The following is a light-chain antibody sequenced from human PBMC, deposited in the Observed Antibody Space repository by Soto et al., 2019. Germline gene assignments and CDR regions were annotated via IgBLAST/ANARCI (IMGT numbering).Light chain of an antibody. Sequence: SVLTQSPSASGSPGQSVTISCTGTSSDIGGYNSVSWYQQHPGKAPKVMIYDVSKRPSGVPDRFSGSKSGNTASLTVSELQAEDEADYYCSSYKDRNNLVFGTGTKVTVL. CDR3: SSYKDRNNLV. CDR2: DVS. CDR1: SSDIGGYNS. J-gene: IGLJ1*01. V-gene: IGLV2-8*01.